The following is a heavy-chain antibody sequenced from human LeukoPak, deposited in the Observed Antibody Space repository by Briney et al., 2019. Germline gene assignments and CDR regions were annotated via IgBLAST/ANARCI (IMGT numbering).Heavy chain of an antibody. D-gene: IGHD5-18*01. CDR1: GYTLTELS. J-gene: IGHJ6*03. Sequence: RASVKVSCKVSGYTLTELSMHWVRQAPGKGLEWMGGFDPEDGETIYAQKFQGRVTMTEDTSTDTAYMELSSLRSEDTAVYYCATVSFLDTYYYYYYMGVWGKGTTVTVSS. V-gene: IGHV1-24*01. CDR2: FDPEDGET. CDR3: ATVSFLDTYYYYYYMGV.